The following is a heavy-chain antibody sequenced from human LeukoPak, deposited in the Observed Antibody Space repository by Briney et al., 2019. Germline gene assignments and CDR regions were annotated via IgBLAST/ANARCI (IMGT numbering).Heavy chain of an antibody. CDR1: GFTFSSYG. Sequence: PGGSLRLSCAASGFTFSSYGMHWVRQAPGKGLEWVAVIWYDGSNKYYADSVKGRFTISRDNSKNTLHLQMNSLRAEDTAVYYCAKDKLRDYDSSGSFDYWGQGTLVTVSS. CDR2: IWYDGSNK. D-gene: IGHD3-22*01. J-gene: IGHJ4*02. V-gene: IGHV3-33*06. CDR3: AKDKLRDYDSSGSFDY.